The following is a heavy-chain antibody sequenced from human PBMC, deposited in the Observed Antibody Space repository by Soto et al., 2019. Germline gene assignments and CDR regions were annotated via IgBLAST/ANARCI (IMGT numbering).Heavy chain of an antibody. V-gene: IGHV3-48*02. Sequence: GGSLRLSCAASGFSFSSYSMNWVRQAPGRGLEWVSYISSSSTIYYADSVKGRFTISRDNAKNSLYLQMNSLRDEDTAVYYCASREYYFDNWGQGTLVTVSS. CDR1: GFSFSSYS. D-gene: IGHD3-10*01. CDR3: ASREYYFDN. CDR2: ISSSSTI. J-gene: IGHJ4*02.